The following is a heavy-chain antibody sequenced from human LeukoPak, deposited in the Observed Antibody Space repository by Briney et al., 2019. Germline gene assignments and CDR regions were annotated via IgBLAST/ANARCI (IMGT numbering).Heavy chain of an antibody. V-gene: IGHV3-53*01. CDR1: GLPVRLSS. CDR3: ARDVEGGTFDI. CDR2: IYSTGST. Sequence: GGSLRLSCAASGLPVRLSSMSWVRQAPGKGLEWVSVIYSTGSTYYEDSVNGRFTISRDNAKNSLFLEMSSLRADDTAVYFCARDVEGGTFDIWGQGTTVTVSS. D-gene: IGHD3-16*01. J-gene: IGHJ3*02.